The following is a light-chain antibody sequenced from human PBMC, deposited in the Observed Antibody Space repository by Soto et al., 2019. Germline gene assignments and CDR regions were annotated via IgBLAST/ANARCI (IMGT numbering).Light chain of an antibody. V-gene: IGKV1-5*03. CDR1: QSINTW. Sequence: DVQMTQSPSTLSVSVGDSVTITCRASQSINTWVTWYQQTPGKAPRLLIYRASTLETGVPSRFSGSGSGTEFALTITSLQPDDFGTYYCQHYDSYPLTFGGGTRVEIK. CDR2: RAS. CDR3: QHYDSYPLT. J-gene: IGKJ4*01.